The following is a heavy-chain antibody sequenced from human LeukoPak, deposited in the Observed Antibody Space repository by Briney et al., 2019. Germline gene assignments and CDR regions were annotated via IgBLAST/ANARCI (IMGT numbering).Heavy chain of an antibody. J-gene: IGHJ4*02. CDR2: IIPIFGTA. V-gene: IGHV1-69*13. CDR3: ARGKRYFDY. Sequence: GASVKVSCKASGGTFSSYAISWVRQAPGQGLEWMGGIIPIFGTANYAQKFQGRVTITADESTSTAYMELSSLRSDDTAVYYCARGKRYFDYWGQGALVTVSS. CDR1: GGTFSSYA.